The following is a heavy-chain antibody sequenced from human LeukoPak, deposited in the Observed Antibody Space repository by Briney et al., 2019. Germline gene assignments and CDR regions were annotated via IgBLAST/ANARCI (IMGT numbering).Heavy chain of an antibody. Sequence: ASVKVSCKASGYTFASYCINGVRQAPGQGLEWMGRITTYNGKTNYAQKFQARVTMTTDTSTNTAFMELRSLRSDDTALYYCARDLRGNVHFDYWGQGTLVTVSS. CDR3: ARDLRGNVHFDY. J-gene: IGHJ4*02. CDR1: GYTFASYC. V-gene: IGHV1-18*01. D-gene: IGHD3-10*01. CDR2: ITTYNGKT.